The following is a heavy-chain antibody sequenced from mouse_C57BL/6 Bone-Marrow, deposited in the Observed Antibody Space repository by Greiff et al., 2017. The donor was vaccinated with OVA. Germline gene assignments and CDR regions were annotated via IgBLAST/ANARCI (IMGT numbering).Heavy chain of an antibody. J-gene: IGHJ3*01. D-gene: IGHD1-1*01. CDR1: GFTFSDYG. V-gene: IGHV5-17*01. Sequence: EVQLVESGGGLVKPGGSLKLSCAASGFTFSDYGMHWVRQAPEKGLEWVAYISSGSSTIYYADTVKGRFTISRDNAKNTLFLQMTSLRSEDTAMYYCATYYGSSLAWFAYWGQGTLVTVSA. CDR2: ISSGSSTI. CDR3: ATYYGSSLAWFAY.